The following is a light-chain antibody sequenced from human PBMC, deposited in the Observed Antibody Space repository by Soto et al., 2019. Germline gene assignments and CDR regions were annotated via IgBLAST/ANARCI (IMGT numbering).Light chain of an antibody. CDR3: QQDNSYSSWT. Sequence: DIQMTQSPSTLSASVGDRVTITCRASQSISSWLAWYQQKPGKAPKLLIYKASSLESGVPSRFSGSGSGTEFTLTISSLQPDDFAPYYCQQDNSYSSWTFGQGTKVEIK. J-gene: IGKJ1*01. CDR1: QSISSW. CDR2: KAS. V-gene: IGKV1-5*03.